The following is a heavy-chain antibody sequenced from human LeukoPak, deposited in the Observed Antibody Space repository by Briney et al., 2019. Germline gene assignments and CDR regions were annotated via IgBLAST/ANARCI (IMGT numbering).Heavy chain of an antibody. CDR2: IYFSGAT. V-gene: IGHV4-39*01. CDR3: ARQPSGAFVGPDY. CDR1: GGSIGSSSSY. J-gene: IGHJ4*02. Sequence: SETLSLTCIVTGGSIGSSSSYWGWIRQSPGKGLEWIASIYFSGATYYNPSLKSPVTISLDTSKNQFSLILSSVTAADTAVYYCARQPSGAFVGPDYWGQGTLVTVSS. D-gene: IGHD3/OR15-3a*01.